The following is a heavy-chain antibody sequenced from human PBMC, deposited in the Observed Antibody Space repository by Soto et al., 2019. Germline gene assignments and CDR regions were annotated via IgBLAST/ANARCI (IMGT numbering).Heavy chain of an antibody. CDR2: IKPDGSEQ. J-gene: IGHJ6*02. CDR1: EFTFDKYY. CDR3: AIGGGQIYYKGLDV. D-gene: IGHD3-10*01. V-gene: IGHV3-7*03. Sequence: GGSLRLSCAASEFTFDKYYMTWVRQAPGMGPEWVANIKPDGSEQYYADSVTGRFTISRDNPKNSLYLQMNSLRPEDAAVYYCAIGGGQIYYKGLDVWGQGTTVTVSS.